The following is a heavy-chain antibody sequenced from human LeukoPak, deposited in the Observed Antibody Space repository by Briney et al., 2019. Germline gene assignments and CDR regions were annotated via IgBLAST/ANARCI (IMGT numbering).Heavy chain of an antibody. D-gene: IGHD1-26*01. Sequence: GGSLRLSCAASGVSVSSNYMSWVRQAPGKGLEWVSTIYSGGSTYYVDSVKGRFTISRDNSKNTLYLQMSSLRPDDAAVYYCAKGLSGSYLQYFQHWGQGTLVTVSS. CDR2: IYSGGST. J-gene: IGHJ1*01. CDR1: GVSVSSNY. V-gene: IGHV3-66*02. CDR3: AKGLSGSYLQYFQH.